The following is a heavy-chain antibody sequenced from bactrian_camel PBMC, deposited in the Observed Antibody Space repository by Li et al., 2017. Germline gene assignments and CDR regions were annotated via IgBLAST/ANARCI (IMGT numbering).Heavy chain of an antibody. V-gene: IGHV3S1*01. CDR2: IYTGSGNT. D-gene: IGHD6*01. CDR1: GYTYNRNC. Sequence: HVQLVESGGGSVQAGGSLRLSCAASGYTYNRNCMAWFRQAPGKEREGVARIYTGSGNTYYADSVKGRFTISQDSARNTVYLQMNNLQPEDTATYYCAEGRGSRGEHCYSLNYWGQGTQVTVS. CDR3: AEGRGSRGEHCYSLNY. J-gene: IGHJ4*01.